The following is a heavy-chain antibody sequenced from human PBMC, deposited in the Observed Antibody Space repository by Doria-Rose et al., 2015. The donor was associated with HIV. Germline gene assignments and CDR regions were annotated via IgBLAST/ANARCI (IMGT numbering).Heavy chain of an antibody. CDR3: ARIKSSRWYHKYYFDF. CDR2: IFSDDEG. Sequence: QVQLVQSGPVLVKPTETLTLTCTVSGVSLSSPGMGVSWIRQPPGKALEWLANIFSDDEGSYKTSLKSRLTISGGTAKSQVVLTMTDMDPVDTATYYCARIKSSRWYHKYYFDFWGQGTLVIVSA. CDR1: GVSLSSPGMG. V-gene: IGHV2-26*01. J-gene: IGHJ4*02. D-gene: IGHD6-13*01.